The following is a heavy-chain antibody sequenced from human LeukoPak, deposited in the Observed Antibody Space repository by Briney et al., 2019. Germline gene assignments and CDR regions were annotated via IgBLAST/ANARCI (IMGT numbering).Heavy chain of an antibody. D-gene: IGHD3-9*01. Sequence: SETLSLTCTVSGGSISSSNYYWGWIRQPPGKGLEWIGSIYYSGSTYYNPSLKSRSTISVDTSKNQFSLKLTSVTAADTAVYYCARHYTFYDVLTGSEPFDYWGQGTLVTVSS. CDR3: ARHYTFYDVLTGSEPFDY. CDR2: IYYSGST. CDR1: GGSISSSNYY. V-gene: IGHV4-39*01. J-gene: IGHJ4*02.